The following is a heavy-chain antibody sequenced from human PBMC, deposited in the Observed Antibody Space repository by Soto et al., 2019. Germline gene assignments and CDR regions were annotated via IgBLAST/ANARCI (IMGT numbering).Heavy chain of an antibody. V-gene: IGHV1-18*01. CDR3: AAWAVWGSYRPFDY. CDR1: GYTFTSYG. CDR2: ISAYNGNA. J-gene: IGHJ4*02. Sequence: GASVKVSCKASGYTFTSYGISWVRQAPGQGLEWMGWISAYNGNANYAQKLQGRVTMTTDTSTSTAYMELSSLRSEDTAVYYCAAWAVWGSYRPFDYWGQGTLVTVSS. D-gene: IGHD3-16*02.